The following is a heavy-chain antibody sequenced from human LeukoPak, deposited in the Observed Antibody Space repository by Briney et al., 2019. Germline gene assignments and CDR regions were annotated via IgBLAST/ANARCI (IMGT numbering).Heavy chain of an antibody. Sequence: SETLSLTCAVYGGSFSGYYWSWIRQPPGKGLEWIGHIYYSGSTNYNPSLKSRVTISVDTSKNQFSLKLSSVTAADTAVYYCARVEMATIPYFDYWGQGTLVTVSS. CDR1: GGSFSGYY. J-gene: IGHJ4*02. CDR3: ARVEMATIPYFDY. CDR2: IYYSGST. D-gene: IGHD5-24*01. V-gene: IGHV4-59*01.